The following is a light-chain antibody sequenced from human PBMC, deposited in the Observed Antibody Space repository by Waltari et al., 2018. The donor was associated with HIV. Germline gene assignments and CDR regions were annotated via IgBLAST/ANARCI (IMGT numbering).Light chain of an antibody. Sequence: QSVLTQPPSASGTPGQRVTISCSGSSSNIGSNYVYWYQQLPGTAPKLLIYRNNQRPSGVPYRFSGSKSCTSSSLAISGLRSEDEADYYCAAWDNSLSAPVFGGGTKLTVL. CDR1: SSNIGSNY. J-gene: IGLJ3*02. V-gene: IGLV1-47*01. CDR3: AAWDNSLSAPV. CDR2: RNN.